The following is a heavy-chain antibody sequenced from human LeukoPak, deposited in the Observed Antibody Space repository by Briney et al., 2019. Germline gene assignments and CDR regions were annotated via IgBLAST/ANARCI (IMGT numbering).Heavy chain of an antibody. V-gene: IGHV3-23*01. D-gene: IGHD5-12*01. J-gene: IGHJ1*01. Sequence: VQPGGSLRLSCAASGFPFNSYAMSWVCQAPGKGLEWVSAISGSGGSTYYADSVKGRFTISRDNSKNTLYLQMNSLRAEDTAVYYCAKNYRGGYDLPPEYFQHWGQGTLVTVSS. CDR3: AKNYRGGYDLPPEYFQH. CDR1: GFPFNSYA. CDR2: ISGSGGST.